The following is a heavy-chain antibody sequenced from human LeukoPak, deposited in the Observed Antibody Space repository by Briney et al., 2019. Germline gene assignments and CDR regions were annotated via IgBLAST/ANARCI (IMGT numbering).Heavy chain of an antibody. J-gene: IGHJ4*02. D-gene: IGHD6-19*01. CDR2: INPNSGGT. V-gene: IGHV1-2*02. CDR1: GYSFTGFY. Sequence: ASVKVSCKASGYSFTGFYMHWVRQAPGQGLEWMGWINPNSGGTNNEQKFQGRVTMTRDTSISTAYMELSALRSDDTAVYYCARVSGWYVCFDYWGQGTLVTVSS. CDR3: ARVSGWYVCFDY.